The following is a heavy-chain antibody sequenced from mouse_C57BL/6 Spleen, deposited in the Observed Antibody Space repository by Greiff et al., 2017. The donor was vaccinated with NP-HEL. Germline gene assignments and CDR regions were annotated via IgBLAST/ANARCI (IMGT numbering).Heavy chain of an antibody. Sequence: DVKLVESGGGLVKPGGSLKLSCAASGFTFSDYGMHWVRQAPEKGLEWVAYISSGSSTIYYADTVKGRFTISRDNAKNTLFLQMTSLRSEDTAMYYCARDIPHYYAMDYWGQGTSVTVSS. D-gene: IGHD1-3*01. CDR2: ISSGSSTI. V-gene: IGHV5-17*01. CDR1: GFTFSDYG. CDR3: ARDIPHYYAMDY. J-gene: IGHJ4*01.